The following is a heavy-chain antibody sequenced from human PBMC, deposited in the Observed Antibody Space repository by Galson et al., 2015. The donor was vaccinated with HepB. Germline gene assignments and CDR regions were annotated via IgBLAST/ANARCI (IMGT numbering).Heavy chain of an antibody. V-gene: IGHV3-48*01. CDR1: GFTFSNYG. CDR2: ISSTRSNI. J-gene: IGHJ4*02. D-gene: IGHD1-26*01. Sequence: SLRLSCAASGFTFSNYGMNWVRQAPGKGLDWISYISSTRSNIDYAGSGKGRFTISRDNSKNILYLQMNSLTVEDTAVYYCARHPTGSYYGAFLDYWGQGTLVTVSS. CDR3: ARHPTGSYYGAFLDY.